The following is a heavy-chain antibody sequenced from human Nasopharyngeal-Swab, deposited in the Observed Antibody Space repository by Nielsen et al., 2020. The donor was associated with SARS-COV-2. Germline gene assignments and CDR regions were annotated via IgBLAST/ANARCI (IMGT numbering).Heavy chain of an antibody. V-gene: IGHV3-74*01. D-gene: IGHD1-26*01. CDR2: INSDGSST. J-gene: IGHJ3*02. CDR3: VGSGSYYGGAFDT. CDR1: GFTFSSYW. Sequence: GGSLRLSCAASGFTFSSYWMHWVRQAPGKGLVWVSRINSDGSSTSYADSVKGRFTISRDNAKNTLYLQMNSLRAEDTAVYYCVGSGSYYGGAFDTWGQGTMVTVSS.